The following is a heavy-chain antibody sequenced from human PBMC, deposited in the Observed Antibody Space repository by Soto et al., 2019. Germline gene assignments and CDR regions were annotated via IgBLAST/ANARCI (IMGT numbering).Heavy chain of an antibody. CDR3: ARGPQSNGWRGKWFDL. Sequence: SETLSLTCTVSGGSISNNSYYWGWIRQPPGKGLEWIGSIYYSESTYYNPSLKSRATISVDTSKNLFSLDLSSVTAADTAVYYCARGPQSNGWRGKWFDLWSQGTLVTVSS. CDR1: GGSISNNSYY. CDR2: IYYSEST. J-gene: IGHJ5*02. V-gene: IGHV4-39*02. D-gene: IGHD6-19*01.